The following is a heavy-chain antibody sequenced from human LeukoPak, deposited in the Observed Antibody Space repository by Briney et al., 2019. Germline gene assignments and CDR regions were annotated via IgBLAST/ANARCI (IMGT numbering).Heavy chain of an antibody. CDR3: ARRVGGSGDYGAFDI. CDR1: GGSISSSSYY. J-gene: IGHJ3*02. Sequence: SETLSLTCTVSGGSISSSSYYWGWIRQPPGKGLEGIGSIYYSGSTYYNPSLKSRVTISVDTSKNQFSLKLSSVTAADTAVYYCARRVGGSGDYGAFDIWGQGTMVTVSS. CDR2: IYYSGST. V-gene: IGHV4-39*01. D-gene: IGHD3-10*01.